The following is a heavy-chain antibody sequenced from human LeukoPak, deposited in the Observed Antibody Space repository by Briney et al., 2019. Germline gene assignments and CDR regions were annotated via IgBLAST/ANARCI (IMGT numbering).Heavy chain of an antibody. Sequence: GGSLRLSCAASGFTFSSHAMSWVRQAPGKGLEWVANIKQDGSEKYYVDSVKGRFTISRDNAKNSLYLQMNSLRAEDTAVYYCARRYFDYWGQGTLVTVSS. J-gene: IGHJ4*02. CDR1: GFTFSSHA. CDR3: ARRYFDY. V-gene: IGHV3-7*01. CDR2: IKQDGSEK.